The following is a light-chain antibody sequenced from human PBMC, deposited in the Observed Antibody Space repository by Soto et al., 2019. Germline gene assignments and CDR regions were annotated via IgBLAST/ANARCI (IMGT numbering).Light chain of an antibody. CDR1: QSVSSSY. CDR2: GAS. V-gene: IGKV3-20*01. Sequence: EIVLTQSPGTLSLSPGERATLSCRASQSVSSSYLAWYQQKPGQAPRLLIYGASSRATGIPDRFSGRGSGTDFTLTISRLEPEDFAVYYCQQYGSSPGWTFGQGTKVEIK. J-gene: IGKJ1*01. CDR3: QQYGSSPGWT.